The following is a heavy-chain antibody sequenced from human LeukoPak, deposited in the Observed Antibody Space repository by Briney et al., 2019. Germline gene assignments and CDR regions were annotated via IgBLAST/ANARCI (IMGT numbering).Heavy chain of an antibody. V-gene: IGHV3-7*02. J-gene: IGHJ4*02. CDR3: ARVWSGQQLVLGDY. D-gene: IGHD6-13*01. CDR1: GFTFRSYW. CDR2: INEDERAK. Sequence: GGSLRLSCAASGFTFRSYWVSWVRQAPGKGLEWVANINEDERAKYYVDSVKGRFTISRDNAKNSLYLQMDSLRDDDTAVYYCARVWSGQQLVLGDYWGQGTLVTVSS.